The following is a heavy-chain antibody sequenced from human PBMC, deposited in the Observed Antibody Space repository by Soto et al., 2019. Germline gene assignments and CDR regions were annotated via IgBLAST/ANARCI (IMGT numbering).Heavy chain of an antibody. V-gene: IGHV4-31*11. CDR3: ARASDKYGGQFDY. D-gene: IGHD5-12*01. CDR2: IFHTGNT. J-gene: IGHJ4*02. Sequence: QVQLQESGPGLVKPSQTLSLTCAVSHGTMTSGGYYWSWIRQFPGKGLEWIGQIFHTGNTYYNPSLGRRVSMSVDTSRTKFSVMLSSVTAADAAVYFCARASDKYGGQFDYWGQGILVTVSS. CDR1: HGTMTSGGYY.